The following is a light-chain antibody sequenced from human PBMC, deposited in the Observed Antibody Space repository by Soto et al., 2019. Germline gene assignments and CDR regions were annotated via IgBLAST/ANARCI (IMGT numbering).Light chain of an antibody. CDR1: SSDVGAYNF. J-gene: IGLJ1*01. CDR3: RSHTTSAPYG. CDR2: EVT. Sequence: QSVLTQPASVSGSPGQSITISCTGTSSDVGAYNFVSWYQHHPGRAPKLIIYEVTIRPSGVSNRFSGSKSGNTASLTISGLKAEDEDDYYCRSHTTSAPYGFGRGTKVTAL. V-gene: IGLV2-14*01.